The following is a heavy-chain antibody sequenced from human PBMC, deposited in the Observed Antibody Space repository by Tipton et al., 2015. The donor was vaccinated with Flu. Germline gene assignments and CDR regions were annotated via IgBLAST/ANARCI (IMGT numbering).Heavy chain of an antibody. V-gene: IGHV3-64*02. Sequence: SLRLSCAASGFTFITYAMHWVRQAPGKGLEYVSGISDNGGSTYYADSVKGRFTISRDNSKNTLYLQMGSLRAEDMAVYYCARGNFGSGIWASPYDYWGQGTLVTVSS. CDR3: ARGNFGSGIWASPYDY. D-gene: IGHD3-10*01. CDR2: ISDNGGST. J-gene: IGHJ4*02. CDR1: GFTFITYA.